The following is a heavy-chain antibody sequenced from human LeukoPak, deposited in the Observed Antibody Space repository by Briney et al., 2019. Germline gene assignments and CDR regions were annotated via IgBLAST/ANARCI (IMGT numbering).Heavy chain of an antibody. D-gene: IGHD6-13*01. Sequence: GGSLRLSCAASVFTFSIYIINWVRDAPGRGRWRGSYIISSSSTIYYADSQKGRYTISRDNAKNSLYLQMNSERAEDTPVYNSARSPAAGTLSYYYYYMDVWGKGTTVTVSS. CDR1: VFTFSIYI. CDR2: IISSSSTI. CDR3: ARSPAAGTLSYYYYYMDV. J-gene: IGHJ6*03. V-gene: IGHV3-48*01.